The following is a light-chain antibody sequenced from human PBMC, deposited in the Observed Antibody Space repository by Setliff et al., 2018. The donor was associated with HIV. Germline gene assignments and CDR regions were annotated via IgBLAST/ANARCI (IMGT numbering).Light chain of an antibody. V-gene: IGKV3-15*01. CDR3: QQYYDWPPYT. CDR1: QTLSRA. Sequence: EIVMTQSPATLSVSPGESVTLSCSASQTLSRALAWYQQKPGQAPRLLIYSASIRAPGIPVRFSGSGSGTEFTLTISGLQSEDFGVYYCQQYYDWPPYTFGQGTK. J-gene: IGKJ2*01. CDR2: SAS.